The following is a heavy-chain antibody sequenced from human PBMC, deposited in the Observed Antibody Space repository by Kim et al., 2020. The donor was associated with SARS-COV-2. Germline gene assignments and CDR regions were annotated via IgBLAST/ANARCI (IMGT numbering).Heavy chain of an antibody. V-gene: IGHV4-59*01. Sequence: SETLSLTCTVSGGSINSYYWSWIRQPPGKGLEWIGCIYYSGTTNYSPSLKSRLTISVDTSKNQFSLKLNCVTAADTAMYYCARTNAAIVTDDAFDIWGQG. J-gene: IGHJ3*02. CDR1: GGSINSYY. CDR3: ARTNAAIVTDDAFDI. D-gene: IGHD5-18*01. CDR2: IYYSGTT.